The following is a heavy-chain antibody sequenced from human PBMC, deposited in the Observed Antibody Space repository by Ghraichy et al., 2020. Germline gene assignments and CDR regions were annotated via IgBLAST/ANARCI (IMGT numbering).Heavy chain of an antibody. CDR3: ASGSFSDYFDD. J-gene: IGHJ4*02. V-gene: IGHV3-74*01. Sequence: GGSLRLSCAASGFTLSSYWLHWVRQTPGKGLLWLSRISSDGSFTTFADSVKGRFTISRDNANNTLFLQLNSLSADDTAVYYCASGSFSDYFDDWGQGTLVTVSS. CDR2: ISSDGSFT. CDR1: GFTLSSYW. D-gene: IGHD6-6*01.